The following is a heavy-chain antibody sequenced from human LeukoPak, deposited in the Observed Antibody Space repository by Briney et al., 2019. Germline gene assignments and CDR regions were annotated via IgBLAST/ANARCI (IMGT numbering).Heavy chain of an antibody. V-gene: IGHV4-59*02. CDR1: GFTVSSNY. CDR2: IYYSGST. D-gene: IGHD3-9*01. CDR3: ARGEYFDWSRTLPYYYYMDV. Sequence: PGGSLRLSCAASGFTVSSNYMSWVRQAPGKGLEWIGYIYYSGSTNYNPSLKSRVTISVDTSKNQFSLKLSSVTAADTAVYYCARGEYFDWSRTLPYYYYMDVWGKGTTVTVSS. J-gene: IGHJ6*03.